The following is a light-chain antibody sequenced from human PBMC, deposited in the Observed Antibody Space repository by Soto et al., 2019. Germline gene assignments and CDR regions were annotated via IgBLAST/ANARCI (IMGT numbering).Light chain of an antibody. CDR3: QSYDSSLSCSVL. CDR2: GNS. V-gene: IGLV1-40*01. CDR1: SSNIGAGYD. J-gene: IGLJ2*01. Sequence: QSVLTQPPSVSGAPGQRVTISCTGSSSNIGAGYDVHWYQQLPGTAPKLLIYGNSNRPSGVPDRFSGSKSGTSASLAITGLQSEDEADYYCQSYDSSLSCSVLFGGGTKLTVL.